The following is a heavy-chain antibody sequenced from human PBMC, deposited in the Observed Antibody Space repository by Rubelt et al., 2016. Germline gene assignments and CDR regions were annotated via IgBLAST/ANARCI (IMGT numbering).Heavy chain of an antibody. CDR3: ARSYYDSSGYFGESDY. J-gene: IGHJ4*02. CDR2: INHSGST. D-gene: IGHD3-22*01. Sequence: QLQLQESGPGLVKPSETLSLTCTVSGGSISSSSYYWGWIRQPPGKGLEWIGEINHSGSTNYNPSLKRRVTISVDTSKNQFSLKLSSVTAADTAVYYCARSYYDSSGYFGESDYWGQGTLVTVSS. V-gene: IGHV4-39*07. CDR1: GGSISSSSYY.